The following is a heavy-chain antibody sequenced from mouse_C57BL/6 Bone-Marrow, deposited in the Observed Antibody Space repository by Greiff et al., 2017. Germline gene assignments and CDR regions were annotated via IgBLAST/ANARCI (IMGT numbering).Heavy chain of an antibody. CDR1: GYAFTNYL. V-gene: IGHV1-54*01. CDR2: INPGSGGT. CDR3: ARDDYDADYYAMDY. Sequence: QVQLQQSGAELVRPGTSVKVSCKASGYAFTNYLIEWVKQRPGQGLEWIGVINPGSGGTNYNEKFKGKATLTADKSSSTAYMQLSSLTSEDSAVYFCARDDYDADYYAMDYWGQGTSVTVSS. D-gene: IGHD2-4*01. J-gene: IGHJ4*01.